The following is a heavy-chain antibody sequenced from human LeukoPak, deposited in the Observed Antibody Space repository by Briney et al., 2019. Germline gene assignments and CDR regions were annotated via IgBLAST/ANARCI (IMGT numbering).Heavy chain of an antibody. V-gene: IGHV1-8*01. D-gene: IGHD3-3*01. CDR2: MNPNGGNT. CDR1: GYTFTSYD. Sequence: WASVKVSCKASGYTFTSYDINWVRQATGQGLEWMGWMNPNGGNTGYARKFQGRVTMTRNTSISTAYMDLSSLRSEDTAVYYCTGGRKVDYDFWRERYYYYGMDVWGQGTTVTVSS. J-gene: IGHJ6*02. CDR3: TGGRKVDYDFWRERYYYYGMDV.